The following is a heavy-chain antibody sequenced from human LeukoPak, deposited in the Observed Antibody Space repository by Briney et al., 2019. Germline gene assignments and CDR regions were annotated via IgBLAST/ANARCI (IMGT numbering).Heavy chain of an antibody. CDR3: ARNVGRRGYSYGRGYYYMDV. D-gene: IGHD5-18*01. J-gene: IGHJ6*03. V-gene: IGHV4-59*01. CDR1: GGSISSYY. Sequence: SETLSLTCTVSGGSISSYYWSWIRQPPGKGLEWIGYIYYSGSTNYNPSLKSRVTISVDTSKNQFSLKLSSVTAADTAVYYCARNVGRRGYSYGRGYYYMDVWGKGTTVTVSS. CDR2: IYYSGST.